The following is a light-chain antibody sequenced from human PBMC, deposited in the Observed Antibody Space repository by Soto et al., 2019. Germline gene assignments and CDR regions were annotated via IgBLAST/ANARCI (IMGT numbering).Light chain of an antibody. J-gene: IGLJ1*01. CDR3: ASWDDSLTGPV. CDR1: SSNVGGNP. Sequence: QSVLTQPPSASGTPGQRVTISCAGSSSNVGGNPVNWYQHVPTTAPKLLIYTNTQRPSGVPDRFSGSKSGTSASLAISGLQSEDEADYYCASWDDSLTGPVFGTVPKLTVL. V-gene: IGLV1-44*01. CDR2: TNT.